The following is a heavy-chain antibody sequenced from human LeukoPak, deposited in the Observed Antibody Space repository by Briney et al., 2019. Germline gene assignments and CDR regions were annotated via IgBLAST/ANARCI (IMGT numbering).Heavy chain of an antibody. Sequence: PGGSLRLSCAASGFTFSSYGMHWVRQAPGKGLEWVAVIWYDGSNKYYADSVKGRFTISRDNSKNTLYLQMNSLRAEDTAVYYCAATVTTSYYWYFDLWGRGTLVTVSS. D-gene: IGHD4-17*01. V-gene: IGHV3-33*01. CDR3: AATVTTSYYWYFDL. CDR2: IWYDGSNK. CDR1: GFTFSSYG. J-gene: IGHJ2*01.